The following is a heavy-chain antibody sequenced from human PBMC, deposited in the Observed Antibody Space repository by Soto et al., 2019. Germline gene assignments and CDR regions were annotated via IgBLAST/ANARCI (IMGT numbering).Heavy chain of an antibody. V-gene: IGHV1-46*01. CDR3: AREGSNWFEP. CDR2: INPSGART. Sequence: GASVKVSCKASGYTFTSYYMHWVRQAPGQGLEWMGIINPSGARTSYAQKCQGRVTMTRDTSTSTVYMQLSSLRSEDTAVYYCAREGSNWFEPWGQGTMVTVSS. CDR1: GYTFTSYY. J-gene: IGHJ5*02.